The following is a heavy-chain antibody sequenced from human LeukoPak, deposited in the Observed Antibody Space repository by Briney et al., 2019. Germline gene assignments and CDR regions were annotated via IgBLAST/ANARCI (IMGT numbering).Heavy chain of an antibody. J-gene: IGHJ4*02. CDR2: INADSSTI. D-gene: IGHD3-22*01. CDR1: GFTFSTYN. CDR3: VRDNSRGQSLGVIY. Sequence: PGGSLRLSCAASGFTFSTYNMNWVRQAPGKGLEWISYINADSSTIQYADSVRGRFTTSRDNAKNSLYLQMNSLRAEDTAVYYCVRDNSRGQSLGVIYWGQGPLVTVSS. V-gene: IGHV3-48*01.